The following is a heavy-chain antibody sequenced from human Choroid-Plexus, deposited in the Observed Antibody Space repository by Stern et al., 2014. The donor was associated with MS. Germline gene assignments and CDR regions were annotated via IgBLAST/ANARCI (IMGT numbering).Heavy chain of an antibody. CDR2: MYCGGSP. CDR1: GYSITSAAFS. J-gene: IGHJ5*02. V-gene: IGHV4-30-4*07. Sequence: VQLVESGSGLVKPSQTLSLTCRVSGYSITSAAFSWTWIRQAPGKGLEWIGYMYCGGSPLCTPFLRSRVNISLATSKTQFSLRLNSVAAADAAVYYCARGRSRVHPPLAPLGQGTLVTVSS. CDR3: ARGRSRVHPPLAP. D-gene: IGHD2-2*01.